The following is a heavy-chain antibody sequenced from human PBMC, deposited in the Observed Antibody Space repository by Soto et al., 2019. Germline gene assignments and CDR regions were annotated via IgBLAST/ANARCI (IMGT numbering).Heavy chain of an antibody. CDR3: ARVLLWFGELESAFDY. D-gene: IGHD3-10*01. Sequence: GWSLRLSCAASGFTFSSYWMSWVRQAPGKGLEWVANIKQDGSEKYYVDSVKGRFTISRDNAKNSLYLQMNSLRAEDTAVYYCARVLLWFGELESAFDYWGQGTLVTVSS. CDR1: GFTFSSYW. CDR2: IKQDGSEK. J-gene: IGHJ4*02. V-gene: IGHV3-7*04.